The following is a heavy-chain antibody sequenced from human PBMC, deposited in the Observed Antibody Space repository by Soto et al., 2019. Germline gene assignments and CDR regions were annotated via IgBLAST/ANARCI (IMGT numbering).Heavy chain of an antibody. Sequence: SVKVSCKASGGTFSSYAISWVRQAPGQGLEWMGGIIPIFGTANYAQKFQGRVTITADESTSTAYMELSSLRSEDTAVYYCARVGILWFGEFVWFDPWGQGTLVTVSS. V-gene: IGHV1-69*13. CDR1: GGTFSSYA. J-gene: IGHJ5*02. D-gene: IGHD3-10*01. CDR3: ARVGILWFGEFVWFDP. CDR2: IIPIFGTA.